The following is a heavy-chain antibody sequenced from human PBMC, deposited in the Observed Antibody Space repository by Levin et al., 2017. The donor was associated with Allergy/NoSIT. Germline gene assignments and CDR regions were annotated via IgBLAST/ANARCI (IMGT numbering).Heavy chain of an antibody. CDR1: GYTFTSYG. Sequence: ASVKVSCKASGYTFTSYGITWVRQAPGQGLEWMGWISAYNGHTYYAQNLQGRVTMTTDTSTSTAYMELRSLRSDDTAVYYCARYGDYTRPFDYWGQGTLVTVSS. V-gene: IGHV1-18*01. J-gene: IGHJ4*02. D-gene: IGHD4-17*01. CDR3: ARYGDYTRPFDY. CDR2: ISAYNGHT.